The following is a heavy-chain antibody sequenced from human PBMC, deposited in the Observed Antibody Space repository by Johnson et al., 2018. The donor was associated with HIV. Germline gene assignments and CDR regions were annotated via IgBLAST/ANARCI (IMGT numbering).Heavy chain of an antibody. Sequence: QVQLVESGGGLVKPGGSLRLSCAAPGLTFSDYYMTWIRQAPGKGLEWVSYISSSGSTMYYADSVKGRFTISRDNAKNSLYLQMNSLRAEDTAVYYCAKRGSTMIGGAGAFDIWGQGTMVTVSS. CDR3: AKRGSTMIGGAGAFDI. J-gene: IGHJ3*02. CDR2: ISSSGSTM. CDR1: GLTFSDYY. D-gene: IGHD3-22*01. V-gene: IGHV3-11*04.